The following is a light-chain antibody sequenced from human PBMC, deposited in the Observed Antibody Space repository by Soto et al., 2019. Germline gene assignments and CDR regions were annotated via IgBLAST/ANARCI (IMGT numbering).Light chain of an antibody. J-gene: IGKJ1*01. CDR2: DAS. CDR3: QQYGSSPWT. Sequence: EFVLTQSPATLSLSPGERATLSCRASQSVSSYLAWYQQKPGQAPRLLIYDASNRATGIPARFSGSGSGTDFTLTISRLEPEDFAVYYCQQYGSSPWTFGQGTKVDIK. V-gene: IGKV3-20*01. CDR1: QSVSSY.